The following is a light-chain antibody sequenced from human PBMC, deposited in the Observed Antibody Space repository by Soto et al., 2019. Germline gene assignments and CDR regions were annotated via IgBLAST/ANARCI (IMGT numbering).Light chain of an antibody. V-gene: IGKV1-33*01. Sequence: DIQMTQSPSSLSASVGDRVTIACQATQDIHSLLAWYQQKPGKAPKFLIFDASHLERGVPSRFSGSVSGTDFTFTISRLQPEDIATYFCQQYDSLPLTFGGGTKVE. J-gene: IGKJ4*01. CDR1: QDIHSL. CDR2: DAS. CDR3: QQYDSLPLT.